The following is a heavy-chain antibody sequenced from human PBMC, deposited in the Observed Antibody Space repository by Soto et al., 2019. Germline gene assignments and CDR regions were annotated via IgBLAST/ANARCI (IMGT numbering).Heavy chain of an antibody. CDR1: GGSISSGGYY. CDR3: ARGRGGGPFDD. Sequence: SETLSLTCTVSGGSISSGGYYWSWIRQHPGKGLEWIGYIYYSGSTYYNPSLKSRVTISVATSKNQFSLKLSSVPAADTAVYYCARGRGGGPFDDWGQRTLVTVSS. D-gene: IGHD1-26*01. J-gene: IGHJ4*02. V-gene: IGHV4-31*03. CDR2: IYYSGST.